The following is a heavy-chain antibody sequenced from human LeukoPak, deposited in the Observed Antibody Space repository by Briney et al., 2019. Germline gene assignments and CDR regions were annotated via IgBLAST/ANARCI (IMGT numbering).Heavy chain of an antibody. Sequence: GGSLRLSCAASGFTFSSYGMHSVRQAPGEGLEWVASIKDDGRDKYYVDSVKGRFTVSRDNAKNSAFLQMNSLRAEDTAVYYCARDPGRGFDYWGQGALVTVSS. J-gene: IGHJ4*02. V-gene: IGHV3-7*01. CDR2: IKDDGRDK. D-gene: IGHD1-26*01. CDR3: ARDPGRGFDY. CDR1: GFTFSSYG.